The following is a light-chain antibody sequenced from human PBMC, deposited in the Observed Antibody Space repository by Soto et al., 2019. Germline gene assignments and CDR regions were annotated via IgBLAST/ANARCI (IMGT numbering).Light chain of an antibody. CDR2: EVT. CDR3: CSYAGSYTWV. Sequence: QSALTQPRSVSGSPGQSVTISCTGTSRDVGSYNYVSWYQQHPGKAPKVIIREVTKWPSGVPDHFSGSKSGNTASLSISGLQAEDEADYYCCSYAGSYTWVFGTGTKVTVL. J-gene: IGLJ1*01. V-gene: IGLV2-11*01. CDR1: SRDVGSYNY.